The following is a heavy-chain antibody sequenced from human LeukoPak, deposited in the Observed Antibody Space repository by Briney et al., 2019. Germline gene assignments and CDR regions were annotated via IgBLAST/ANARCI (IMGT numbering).Heavy chain of an antibody. D-gene: IGHD3-10*01. Sequence: SETLSLTCTVSGGSISSYYWSWIRQPPGKGLEWIGYIYYSGSTNYNPSLKSRVTISVDTFKNQFSLKLSSVTAADTAVYYCARDGFGRYLDYWGQGTQVTVSS. V-gene: IGHV4-59*01. J-gene: IGHJ4*02. CDR3: ARDGFGRYLDY. CDR2: IYYSGST. CDR1: GGSISSYY.